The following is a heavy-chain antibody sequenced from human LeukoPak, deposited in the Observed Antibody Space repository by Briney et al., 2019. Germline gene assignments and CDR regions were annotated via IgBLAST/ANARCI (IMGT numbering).Heavy chain of an antibody. D-gene: IGHD1-20*01. CDR1: GFTFSTYW. J-gene: IGHJ5*02. CDR2: IKQDGSEK. V-gene: IGHV3-7*01. Sequence: GGSLRLSCAASGFTFSTYWMSWVRQAPGKGLEWVANIKQDGSEKYYVDYVKGRFTISRDNSKNTLYLQMNSLRAEDTAVYYCTRDLSVTGSHNWFDPWGQGTLVTVSS. CDR3: TRDLSVTGSHNWFDP.